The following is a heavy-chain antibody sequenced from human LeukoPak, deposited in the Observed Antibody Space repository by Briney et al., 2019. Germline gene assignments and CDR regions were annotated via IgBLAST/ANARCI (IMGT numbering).Heavy chain of an antibody. V-gene: IGHV3-11*03. D-gene: IGHD3-22*01. CDR3: AKRGVVIRVILVGFHKEAYYFDS. J-gene: IGHJ4*02. Sequence: GGSLRLSCAASGFPFSEYSMNWVRQAPGKGLEWISYIGISSGNTKYADSVKGRFTISRDNPKNALYLQMNSLRAEDTAVYFCAKRGVVIRVILVGFHKEAYYFDSWGQGALVTVSS. CDR2: IGISSGNT. CDR1: GFPFSEYS.